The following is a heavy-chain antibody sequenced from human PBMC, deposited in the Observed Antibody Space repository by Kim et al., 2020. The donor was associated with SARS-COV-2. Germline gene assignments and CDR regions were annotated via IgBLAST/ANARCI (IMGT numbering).Heavy chain of an antibody. CDR2: INPNSGGT. D-gene: IGHD3-3*01. J-gene: IGHJ4*02. V-gene: IGHV1-2*06. CDR1: GYTFTGYY. CDR3: ARDHIPWDYDFWSGPQNGNDY. Sequence: ASVKVSCKASGYTFTGYYMHWVRQAPGQGLEWMGRINPNSGGTNYAQKFQGRVTMTRDTSISTAYMELSRLRSDDTAVYYCARDHIPWDYDFWSGPQNGNDYWGQGTLVTVSS.